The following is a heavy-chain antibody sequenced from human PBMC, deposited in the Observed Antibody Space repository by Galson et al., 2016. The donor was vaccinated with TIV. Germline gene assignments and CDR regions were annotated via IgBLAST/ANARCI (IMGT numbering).Heavy chain of an antibody. D-gene: IGHD5-12*01. CDR2: IWYDGRNH. CDR3: VRATRGFAGFDYQMGNY. Sequence: LRLSCAASGFTFSSYCMHWVRQSPGKGLEWVAMIWYDGRNHYYGESVKGRFTVSRDNSKNTTTLEMNSLRPDDTAIYFCVRATRGFAGFDYQMGNYWGQGALVTVSS. V-gene: IGHV3-33*01. CDR1: GFTFSSYC. J-gene: IGHJ4*02.